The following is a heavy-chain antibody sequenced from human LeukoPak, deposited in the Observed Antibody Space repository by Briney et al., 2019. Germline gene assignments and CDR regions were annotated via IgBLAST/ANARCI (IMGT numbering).Heavy chain of an antibody. J-gene: IGHJ4*02. CDR1: GFTFSSYA. V-gene: IGHV3-23*01. D-gene: IGHD1-26*01. Sequence: GGSLRLSCAASGFTFSSYAMSWVRQAPGKGLEWVSAISGSGGSTYYADSVKGRFTISRDNSKNTLYLQMNSLRAEDTAVYYCAKRVGATLSLEYYLDYWGQGTLVTVSS. CDR2: ISGSGGST. CDR3: AKRVGATLSLEYYLDY.